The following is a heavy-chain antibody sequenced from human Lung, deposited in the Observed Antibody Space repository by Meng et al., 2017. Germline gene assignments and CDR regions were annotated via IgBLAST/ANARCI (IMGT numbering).Heavy chain of an antibody. D-gene: IGHD4-11*01. J-gene: IGHJ4*02. CDR1: GGSFSDYY. CDR3: ARGPTTMAHDFDY. V-gene: IGHV4-34*01. Sequence: QVQLQQWGAVSLKPSETLSLTCVVSGGSFSDYYWSWIRQSPGKGLEWIGEINHSGSTNYNPSLESRATISVDTSQNNLSLKLSSVTAADSAVYYCARGPTTMAHDFDYWGQGTLVTVSS. CDR2: INHSGST.